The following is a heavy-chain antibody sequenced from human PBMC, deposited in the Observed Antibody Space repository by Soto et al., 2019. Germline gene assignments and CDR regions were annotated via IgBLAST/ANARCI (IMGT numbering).Heavy chain of an antibody. D-gene: IGHD3-10*01. V-gene: IGHV3-49*04. J-gene: IGHJ3*01. Sequence: GGSLRLSCTTSGFTFVDYAMSWVRQAPGKGLEWVGFIRSKAYGGTAEYAASVKGRFTISRDDSKSIAYLQMNNLKTEDTAVYFCTRDQPITPWGQGTMVTVSS. CDR2: IRSKAYGGTA. CDR3: TRDQPITP. CDR1: GFTFVDYA.